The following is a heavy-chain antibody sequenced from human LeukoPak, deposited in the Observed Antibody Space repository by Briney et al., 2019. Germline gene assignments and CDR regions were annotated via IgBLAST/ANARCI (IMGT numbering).Heavy chain of an antibody. J-gene: IGHJ4*02. CDR2: IYHSGST. CDR3: ARGRYGDYAY. CDR1: GGSISSGGYS. D-gene: IGHD4-17*01. Sequence: PSETLSLTCAVSGGSISSGGYSWSWIRQPPGKGLEWIGYIYHSGSTYYNPSLKSRVTISVDRSKNQFSLKLSPVTAADTAVYYCARGRYGDYAYWGQGTLVTVSS. V-gene: IGHV4-30-2*01.